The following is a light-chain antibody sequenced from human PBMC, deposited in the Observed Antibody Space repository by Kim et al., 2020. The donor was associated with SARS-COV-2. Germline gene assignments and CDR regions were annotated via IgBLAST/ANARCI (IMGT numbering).Light chain of an antibody. CDR1: QDIGTY. Sequence: DIQMTQSPSSLSASAGDRVIITCQASQDIGTYLNWYQQKPGTAPNILIYDASKLETGVPSRFSGSGSGTDFTFTISSLQPEDIATYYCQHFYDFPRTFGQGTKVDIK. CDR3: QHFYDFPRT. J-gene: IGKJ1*01. CDR2: DAS. V-gene: IGKV1-33*01.